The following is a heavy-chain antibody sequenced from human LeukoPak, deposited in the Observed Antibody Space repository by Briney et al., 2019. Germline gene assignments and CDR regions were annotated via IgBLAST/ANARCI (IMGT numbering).Heavy chain of an antibody. CDR1: GFTFSSYA. J-gene: IGHJ6*03. CDR3: AKDRQNQLLPPYYYYYYMDV. D-gene: IGHD2-2*01. V-gene: IGHV3-23*01. Sequence: GGSPRLSCAASGFTFSSYAMSWVRQAPGKGLEWVSAISGSGGSTYYADSVKGRFTISRDNSKNTLYLQMNSLRAEDTAVYYCAKDRQNQLLPPYYYYYYMDVWGKGTTVTISS. CDR2: ISGSGGST.